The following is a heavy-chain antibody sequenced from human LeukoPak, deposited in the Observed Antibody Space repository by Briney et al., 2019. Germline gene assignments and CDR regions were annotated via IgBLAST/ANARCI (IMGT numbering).Heavy chain of an antibody. CDR1: GYTFTSNY. Sequence: ASVKVSCKAFGYTFTSNYMHWVRQAPGQGPELMGVISPSGGSTTYAQKFQGRVTLTRDMSTSTDYLELSSLRSEDTAVYYCARDNSVRDGAWWFNPWGQGTLVTVSS. J-gene: IGHJ5*02. CDR3: ARDNSVRDGAWWFNP. D-gene: IGHD5-24*01. CDR2: ISPSGGST. V-gene: IGHV1-46*01.